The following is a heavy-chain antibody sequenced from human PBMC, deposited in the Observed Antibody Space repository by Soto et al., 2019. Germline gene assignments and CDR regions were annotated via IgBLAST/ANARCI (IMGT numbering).Heavy chain of an antibody. Sequence: QVQLQESGPGLVKPSQTLSLTCTVSGGSISSGGYYWSWIRQHPGKGLEWVGYIYYRGSTYYNPSRKRRVTISVDTSKNQFSLKLSSEAAADTAVYYCARDWDRAGGWKIEGAHDAFDIWGQGTMVTVSS. J-gene: IGHJ3*02. V-gene: IGHV4-31*03. CDR2: IYYRGST. D-gene: IGHD1-1*01. CDR3: ARDWDRAGGWKIEGAHDAFDI. CDR1: GGSISSGGYY.